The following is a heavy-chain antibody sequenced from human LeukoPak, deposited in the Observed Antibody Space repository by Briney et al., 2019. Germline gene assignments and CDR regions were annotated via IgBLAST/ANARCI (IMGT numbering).Heavy chain of an antibody. CDR3: ARAWSTVGAFDI. CDR2: INHSGST. V-gene: IGHV4-34*01. CDR1: GGSFSGYY. D-gene: IGHD4-17*01. J-gene: IGHJ3*02. Sequence: SETLSLTCAVYGGSFSGYYWSWIRQPPGKGLEWIGEINHSGSTNYNPSLKSRVTISVDTSKNQFSLKLSSVTAADTAVYYCARAWSTVGAFDIRGQGTMVTVSS.